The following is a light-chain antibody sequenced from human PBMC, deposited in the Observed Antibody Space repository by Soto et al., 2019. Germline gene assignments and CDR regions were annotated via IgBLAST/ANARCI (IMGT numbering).Light chain of an antibody. V-gene: IGKV3-20*01. CDR2: GAS. Sequence: IVMTQSPGTLSLSPGEIATLSCRASQSVSSIYLAWYQQKPGQAPRLLIYGASSRATGIPDRFSGSGSGTDFTLTISRLEPEDFAVYYCQQYGSSSLTFGGGTKVDIK. CDR3: QQYGSSSLT. CDR1: QSVSSIY. J-gene: IGKJ4*01.